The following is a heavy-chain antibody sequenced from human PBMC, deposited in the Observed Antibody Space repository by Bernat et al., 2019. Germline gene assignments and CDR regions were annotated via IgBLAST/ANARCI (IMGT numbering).Heavy chain of an antibody. Sequence: QLQLQESGPGLVKPSETLSLTCTVSGGSVSSSTYYWGWIRQPPGMGLEWIGSVYYSGSTYYNPSLKSRVTISIDTSKNRFSLRLSSVTAADTAVYYCARHRLSQAMTMPYRFDPWGQGNLVTVSS. J-gene: IGHJ5*02. V-gene: IGHV4-39*01. D-gene: IGHD4/OR15-4a*01. CDR2: VYYSGST. CDR3: ARHRLSQAMTMPYRFDP. CDR1: GGSVSSSTYY.